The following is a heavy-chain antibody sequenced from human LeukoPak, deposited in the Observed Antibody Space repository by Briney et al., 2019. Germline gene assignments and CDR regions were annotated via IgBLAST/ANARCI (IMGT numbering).Heavy chain of an antibody. Sequence: GESLKISCKGSGYSFTTYWIGWVRQMPGKGLEWMGIIYPGDSDTRYSPSFQGQVTISADKSISTSYLQWSSLKASDTAMYYCARHYRDYADHLYYYYYMDVWGKGTTVTISS. D-gene: IGHD4-17*01. CDR2: IYPGDSDT. J-gene: IGHJ6*03. CDR3: ARHYRDYADHLYYYYYMDV. CDR1: GYSFTTYW. V-gene: IGHV5-51*01.